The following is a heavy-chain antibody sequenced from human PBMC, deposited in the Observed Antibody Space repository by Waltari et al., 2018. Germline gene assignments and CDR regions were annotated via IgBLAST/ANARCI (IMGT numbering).Heavy chain of an antibody. J-gene: IGHJ4*02. V-gene: IGHV1-2*06. CDR3: ARGFYSYGYSGYYFDY. D-gene: IGHD5-18*01. CDR2: INPNSGGT. CDR1: GYTFTGYY. Sequence: QVQLVQSGAEVKKPGASVKVSCKASGYTFTGYYMHWVRQAPGQGLEGMGRINPNSGGTNYAQKFQGRVTMTRDTSISTAYMELSRLRSDDTAVYYCARGFYSYGYSGYYFDYWGQGTLVTVSS.